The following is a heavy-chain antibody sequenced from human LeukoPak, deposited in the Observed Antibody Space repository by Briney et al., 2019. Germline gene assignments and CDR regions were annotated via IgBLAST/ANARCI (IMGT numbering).Heavy chain of an antibody. V-gene: IGHV1-69*05. CDR2: IIPIFGTA. CDR1: GGTFSSYA. J-gene: IGHJ4*02. CDR3: ATNWGSRALPDY. D-gene: IGHD7-27*01. Sequence: SVKVSCKASGGTFSSYAISWVRQAPGQGLEWMGGIIPIFGTANYAQKFQGRVTMTRDTSISTAYMELSRLRSDDTAVYYCATNWGSRALPDYWGQGTLVTVSS.